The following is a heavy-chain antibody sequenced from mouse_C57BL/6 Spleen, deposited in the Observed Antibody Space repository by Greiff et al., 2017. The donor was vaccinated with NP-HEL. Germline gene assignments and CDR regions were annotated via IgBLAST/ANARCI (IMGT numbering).Heavy chain of an antibody. D-gene: IGHD2-1*01. Sequence: QVQLQQSGAELVKPGASVKLSCKASGYTFTEYTIHWVKQRSGQGLEWIGWFYPGSGSIKYNEKFKDKATLTADKSSSTVYMELSRLTSEDSAVYFCARHEEVKNYTTYYAMDYWGQGTSVTVSS. CDR2: FYPGSGSI. J-gene: IGHJ4*01. CDR1: GYTFTEYT. CDR3: ARHEEVKNYTTYYAMDY. V-gene: IGHV1-62-2*01.